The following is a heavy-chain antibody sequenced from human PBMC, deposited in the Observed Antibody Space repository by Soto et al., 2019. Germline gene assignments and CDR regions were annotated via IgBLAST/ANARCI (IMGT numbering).Heavy chain of an antibody. CDR2: IIPIFGTA. CDR1: GGTFSSYA. CDR3: ARAQGHYYDSSGYYLDY. D-gene: IGHD3-22*01. Sequence: GPSVKVSCKASGGTFSSYAISWVRQAPGQGLEWMGGIIPIFGTANYAQKFQGRVTITADKSTSTAYMELSSLRSEDTAVYYCARAQGHYYDSSGYYLDYWGQGTLVTVSS. J-gene: IGHJ4*02. V-gene: IGHV1-69*06.